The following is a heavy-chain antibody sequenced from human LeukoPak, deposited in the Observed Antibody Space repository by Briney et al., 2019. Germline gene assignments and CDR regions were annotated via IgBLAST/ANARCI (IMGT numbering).Heavy chain of an antibody. J-gene: IGHJ3*02. V-gene: IGHV3-74*01. CDR1: GFTFSSYW. Sequence: RGSLRLSCAASGFTFSSYWMHWVRQVPGKRLVWVSRINTDGSSTSYADSVKGRFTISRDNAKNTLYLQMNSLRAEDTAVYYCAREPTYYDFWSATSDAFDIWGQGTMVTVSS. D-gene: IGHD3-3*01. CDR2: INTDGSST. CDR3: AREPTYYDFWSATSDAFDI.